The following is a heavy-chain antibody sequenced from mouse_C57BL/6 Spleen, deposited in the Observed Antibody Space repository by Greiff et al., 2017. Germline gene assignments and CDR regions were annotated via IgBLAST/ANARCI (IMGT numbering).Heavy chain of an antibody. CDR2: INPNNGGT. V-gene: IGHV1-22*01. J-gene: IGHJ3*01. Sequence: EVKLQESGPELVKPGASVKMSCKASGYTFTDYNMHWVKQSHGKSLEWIGYINPNNGGTSYNQKFKGKATLTVNKSSSTAYMELRSLTSEDSAVYYCARPAYYSNYWFAYWGQGTLVTVSA. D-gene: IGHD2-5*01. CDR1: GYTFTDYN. CDR3: ARPAYYSNYWFAY.